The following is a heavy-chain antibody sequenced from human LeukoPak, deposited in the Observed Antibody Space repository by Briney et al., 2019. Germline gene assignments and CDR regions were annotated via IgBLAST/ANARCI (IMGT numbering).Heavy chain of an antibody. D-gene: IGHD3-22*01. CDR1: GGTFSSYA. J-gene: IGHJ4*02. V-gene: IGHV1-69*13. CDR2: IIPIFGTA. CDR3: ARRAGDYSHPYDY. Sequence: ASVKVSCKASGGTFSSYAISWVRQAPGQGLEWMGGIIPIFGTANYAQKFQGRVTITVDESTSTAYMELSSLRAEDTAVYYCARRAGDYSHPYDYWGQGTLVTVSS.